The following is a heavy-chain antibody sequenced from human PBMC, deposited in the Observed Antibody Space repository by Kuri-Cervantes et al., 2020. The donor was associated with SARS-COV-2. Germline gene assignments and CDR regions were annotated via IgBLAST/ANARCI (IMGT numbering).Heavy chain of an antibody. CDR1: GFTVSSNY. J-gene: IGHJ6*02. V-gene: IGHV3-66*01. CDR3: AKDSSSWPKGPRVGYYGMDV. D-gene: IGHD6-13*01. CDR2: IYSGGST. Sequence: GGSLRLSCAASGFTVSSNYMSWVRQAPGKGLEWVSVIYSGGSTYYADSVKGRFTISRDNSKNTLYLQMNSLRAEDTAVYYCAKDSSSWPKGPRVGYYGMDVWGQGTTVTVSS.